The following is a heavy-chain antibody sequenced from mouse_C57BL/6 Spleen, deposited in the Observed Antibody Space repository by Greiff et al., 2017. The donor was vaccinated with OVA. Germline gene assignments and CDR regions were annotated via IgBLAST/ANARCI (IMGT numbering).Heavy chain of an antibody. CDR1: GYTFTDYN. D-gene: IGHD3-3*01. CDR2: INPNNGGT. CDR3: ARGTDVFDY. Sequence: EVKLLESGPELVKPGASVKIPCKASGYTFTDYNMDWVKQSHGKSLEWIGDINPNNGGTIYNQKFKGKATLTVDKSSSTAYMELRSLTSEDTAVYYCARGTDVFDYWGQGTTLTVSS. V-gene: IGHV1-18*01. J-gene: IGHJ2*01.